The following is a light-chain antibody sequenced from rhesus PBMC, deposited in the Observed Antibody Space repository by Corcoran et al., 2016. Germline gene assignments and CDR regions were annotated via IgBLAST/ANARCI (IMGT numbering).Light chain of an antibody. J-gene: IGKJ2*01. CDR1: QGISSW. CDR2: KAS. V-gene: IGKV1-22*01. Sequence: DIQMTQSPSSLSASVGDTVTITCRASQGISSWLAWYQQKPGKAPKLLIYKASSLKSGVPSRFSGSGSGTDFTLTISSLQSEDFATYYCQQYSSRPYSFGQGTKVEIK. CDR3: QQYSSRPYS.